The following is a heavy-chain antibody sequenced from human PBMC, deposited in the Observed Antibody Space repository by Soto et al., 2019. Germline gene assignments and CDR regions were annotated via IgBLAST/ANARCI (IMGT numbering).Heavy chain of an antibody. CDR2: IWYDGSNK. Sequence: QVQLVESGGGVVQPGRSLRLSCAASGFTFSSYGMHWVRQAPGKGLEWVAVIWYDGSNKYYADSVKGRFTISRDNSKNTLYLQMNNLRAEDTAVYYCARDLPTLSGSYGMDVWGQGTTVTVSS. D-gene: IGHD5-12*01. V-gene: IGHV3-33*01. CDR1: GFTFSSYG. CDR3: ARDLPTLSGSYGMDV. J-gene: IGHJ6*02.